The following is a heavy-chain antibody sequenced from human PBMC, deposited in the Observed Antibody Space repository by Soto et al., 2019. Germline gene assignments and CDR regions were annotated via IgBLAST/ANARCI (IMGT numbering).Heavy chain of an antibody. J-gene: IGHJ4*02. CDR1: GSIFSDYY. Sequence: GGSLRLSCAASGSIFSDYYMSWIRQAPGKGLEWVSYISGSGSYTNYADSVKGRFTISRDNAKNSLYLQIYSLRADDTAVYYCAMAQITAQYYFDYWGQGALVTVSS. V-gene: IGHV3-11*06. D-gene: IGHD6-6*01. CDR2: ISGSGSYT. CDR3: AMAQITAQYYFDY.